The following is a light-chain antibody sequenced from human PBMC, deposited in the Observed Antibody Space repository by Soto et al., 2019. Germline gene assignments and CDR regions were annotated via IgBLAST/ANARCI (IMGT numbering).Light chain of an antibody. CDR1: QSVSSK. CDR2: GAS. CDR3: QHYSTWLWT. Sequence: EIVMTQSPATLSVSPGERATLSCRASQSVSSKLAGYQQKPGQGPRLLIYGASTRATGSPDRFSASGSGTEFTLTISSLQSEDFAVYYCQHYSTWLWTVGQGTKVEIK. V-gene: IGKV3-15*01. J-gene: IGKJ1*01.